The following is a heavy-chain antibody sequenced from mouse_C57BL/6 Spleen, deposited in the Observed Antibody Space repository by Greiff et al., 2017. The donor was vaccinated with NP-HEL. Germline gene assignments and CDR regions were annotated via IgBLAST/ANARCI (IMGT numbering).Heavy chain of an antibody. V-gene: IGHV1-54*01. J-gene: IGHJ2*01. Sequence: QVQLKQSGAELVRPGTSVKVSCKASGYAFTNYLIEWVKQRPGQGLEWIGVINPGSGGTNYNEKFKGKATLTADQSSSTAYMQLSSLTSEDSAVYFCARIYDYDGGYFDYWGQGTTLTVSS. CDR1: GYAFTNYL. CDR3: ARIYDYDGGYFDY. CDR2: INPGSGGT. D-gene: IGHD2-4*01.